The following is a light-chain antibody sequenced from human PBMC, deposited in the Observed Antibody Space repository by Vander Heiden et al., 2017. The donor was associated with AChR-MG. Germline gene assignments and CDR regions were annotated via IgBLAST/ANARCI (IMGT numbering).Light chain of an antibody. J-gene: IGLJ1*01. Sequence: SYVPTPPPSVSVAPGKTARINCGGNNIGSKSVHWYQQKPGQAPVLVIYYDSDRPSGIPERFSGSNSGNTATLTISRVEAGDEADYYCQVWDSSSDHLYVFGTGTKVTVL. CDR2: YDS. V-gene: IGLV3-21*04. CDR3: QVWDSSSDHLYV. CDR1: NIGSKS.